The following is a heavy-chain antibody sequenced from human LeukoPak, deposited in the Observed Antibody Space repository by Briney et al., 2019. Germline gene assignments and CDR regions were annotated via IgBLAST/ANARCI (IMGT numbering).Heavy chain of an antibody. CDR3: ARDLVGSRTGYSSGAWDY. CDR2: IMPIFDTA. J-gene: IGHJ4*02. CDR1: GGTFSNYA. Sequence: ASVKVSCKASGGTFSNYAISWVRQAPGQGLEWMGGIMPIFDTADNAQKFQGRLTITADESTSTAYMELSSLRTEDTAVYYCARDLVGSRTGYSSGAWDYWGQGTLVTVSS. D-gene: IGHD3-9*01. V-gene: IGHV1-69*13.